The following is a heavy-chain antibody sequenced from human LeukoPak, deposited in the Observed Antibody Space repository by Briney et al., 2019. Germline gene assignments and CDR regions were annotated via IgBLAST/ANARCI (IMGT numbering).Heavy chain of an antibody. D-gene: IGHD6-19*01. V-gene: IGHV1-69*13. Sequence: ASVKVSCKASGGTFSSYAISWVRQAPGQGLEWMGGIIPIFGTANYAQKFQGRVTITADESTSTAYMELSSLRSEDTAVYYCASAPGSSGLTHYYYYYMDVWGKGTTVTVSS. CDR3: ASAPGSSGLTHYYYYYMDV. CDR1: GGTFSSYA. CDR2: IIPIFGTA. J-gene: IGHJ6*03.